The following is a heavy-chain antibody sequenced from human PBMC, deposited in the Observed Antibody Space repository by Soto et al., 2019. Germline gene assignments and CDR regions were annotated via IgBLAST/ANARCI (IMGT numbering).Heavy chain of an antibody. Sequence: PSETLSLTCTVSGGSISSSSYYWGWIRQPPGKGLEWIGSMYYSGSTYYNPSLKSRVTISVDTSKNPFSLKLSSVTAADTAVYYCAIHTTVLTRGYFDYWGQGTLVTVSS. CDR2: MYYSGST. J-gene: IGHJ4*02. CDR1: GGSISSSSYY. D-gene: IGHD4-17*01. V-gene: IGHV4-39*01. CDR3: AIHTTVLTRGYFDY.